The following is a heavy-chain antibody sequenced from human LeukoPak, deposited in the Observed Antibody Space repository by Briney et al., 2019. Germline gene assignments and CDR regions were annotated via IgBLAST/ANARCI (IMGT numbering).Heavy chain of an antibody. J-gene: IGHJ2*01. CDR2: IYYTGTT. V-gene: IGHV4-39*07. CDR1: GGSISSTSYY. D-gene: IGHD5-18*01. CDR3: ARLYTYESYWYFDL. Sequence: SETLSLTCNVSGGSISSTSYYWGWIRQPPGKGLEWLGNIYYTGTTYYNPSLKSRVTISVDTSNNQFSLRLSSVTAADTAVYYCARLYTYESYWYFDLWGRGTLVTVSS.